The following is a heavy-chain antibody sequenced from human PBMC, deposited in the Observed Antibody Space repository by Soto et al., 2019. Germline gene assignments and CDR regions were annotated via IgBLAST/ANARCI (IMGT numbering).Heavy chain of an antibody. CDR1: GFSLRTYG. D-gene: IGHD6-19*01. V-gene: IGHV3-33*01. J-gene: IGHJ5*02. CDR2: IWYDGTKK. CDR3: ARDVLTAVAGSVNWCDP. Sequence: QVQLVESGGGVVQSGRSLTLSCAASGFSLRTYGMHWLRRAPGKGLEWVAFIWYDGTKKFYANSVKGRSTISKDNSNNILYLQMSGLRVEDTAVYYCARDVLTAVAGSVNWCDPWGQGTLVTVSS.